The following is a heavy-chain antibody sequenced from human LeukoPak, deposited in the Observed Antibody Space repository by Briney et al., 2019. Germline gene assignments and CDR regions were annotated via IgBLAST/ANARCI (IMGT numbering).Heavy chain of an antibody. D-gene: IGHD6-19*01. V-gene: IGHV3-64*04. J-gene: IGHJ6*02. CDR2: ISTNGDGT. CDR1: GFTFRTYA. Sequence: PGGSLRLSCAASGFTFRTYALHWVRQAPGKGLEYVSAISTNGDGTYYADSVKGRFTISRDNSKNTLYLQMNSLRAEDTAVYYCARDPIAVAGTWNYYYGMDVWGQGTTVTVSS. CDR3: ARDPIAVAGTWNYYYGMDV.